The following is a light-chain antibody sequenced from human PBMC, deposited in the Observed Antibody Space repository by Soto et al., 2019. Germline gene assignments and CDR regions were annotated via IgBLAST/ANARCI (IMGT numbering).Light chain of an antibody. CDR3: QQFSSYPLT. CDR2: DAS. CDR1: QTVRNNN. J-gene: IGKJ4*01. Sequence: VVTQSPGTLSLSPGERATLSCRASQTVRNNNLAWYQQKPGQAPRLLIYDASSRATGIPDRFSGGGSGTDFTLTISRLEPEDFAVYYCQQFSSYPLTFAGGTKVAI. V-gene: IGKV3-20*01.